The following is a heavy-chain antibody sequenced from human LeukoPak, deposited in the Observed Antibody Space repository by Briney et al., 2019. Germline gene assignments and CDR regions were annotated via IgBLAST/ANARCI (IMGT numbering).Heavy chain of an antibody. J-gene: IGHJ4*02. CDR3: AREGGHCSNGICSNFDY. V-gene: IGHV3-21*01. CDR1: GFTFSSYS. CDR2: ISSSNTYI. D-gene: IGHD2-8*01. Sequence: PGGSLRLSCAASGFTFSSYSMNWVRQAPGKGPEWVSSISSSNTYIYYADSVKGRFTISRDNAKNSLYLQMSSLRAEDTAVYYCAREGGHCSNGICSNFDYWGQGTLVTVSS.